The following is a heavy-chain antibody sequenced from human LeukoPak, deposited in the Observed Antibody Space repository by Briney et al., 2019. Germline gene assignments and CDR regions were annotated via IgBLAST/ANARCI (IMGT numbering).Heavy chain of an antibody. V-gene: IGHV1-18*01. J-gene: IGHJ4*02. Sequence: ASVKVSCKASGYTFTSYGISWVRQAPGQGLEWMGWISAYNGNTNYAQKLQGRVTMTTDTSTSTAYMELRSLTSDDTAVFYCARVASYQRTDYWGQGTLVTVSS. CDR3: ARVASYQRTDY. D-gene: IGHD1-26*01. CDR2: ISAYNGNT. CDR1: GYTFTSYG.